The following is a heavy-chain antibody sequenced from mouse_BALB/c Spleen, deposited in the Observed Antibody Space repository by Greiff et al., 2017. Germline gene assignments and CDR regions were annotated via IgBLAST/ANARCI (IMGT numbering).Heavy chain of an antibody. V-gene: IGHV5-12-1*01. D-gene: IGHD2-3*01. Sequence: VQLKESGGGLVKPGGSLKLSCAASGFAFSSYDMSWVRQTPEKRLEWVAYISSGGGSTYYPDTVKGRFTISRDNAKNTLYLQMSSLKSEDTAMYYCASDGYPFAYWGQGTLVTVSA. CDR2: ISSGGGST. CDR3: ASDGYPFAY. CDR1: GFAFSSYD. J-gene: IGHJ3*01.